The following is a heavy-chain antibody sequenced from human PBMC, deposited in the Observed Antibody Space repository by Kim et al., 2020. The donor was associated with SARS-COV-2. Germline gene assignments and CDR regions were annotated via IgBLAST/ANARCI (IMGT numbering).Heavy chain of an antibody. D-gene: IGHD3-10*01. Sequence: TNYNPSLKSRVTISVDTSKNQFSLKLSSVTAADTAVYYCARGRPGGWFDPWGQGTLVTVSS. V-gene: IGHV4-34*01. J-gene: IGHJ5*02. CDR3: ARGRPGGWFDP. CDR2: T.